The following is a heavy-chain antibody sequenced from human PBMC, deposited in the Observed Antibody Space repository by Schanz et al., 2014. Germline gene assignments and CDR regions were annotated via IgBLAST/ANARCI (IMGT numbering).Heavy chain of an antibody. CDR2: ISAFDDKT. J-gene: IGHJ3*01. V-gene: IGHV1-18*01. CDR1: GYSFTTYG. Sequence: QVQLVQSGAEVKKPVASVKVSCKASGYSFTTYGLNWVRQAPGQGPEWMGWISAFDDKTDYAQNFQGRLIMTTDTSTTTVYMELRGLRSDDTAVYYCARETTIITGGAFDVWGQGTMVTVSS. D-gene: IGHD3-9*01. CDR3: ARETTIITGGAFDV.